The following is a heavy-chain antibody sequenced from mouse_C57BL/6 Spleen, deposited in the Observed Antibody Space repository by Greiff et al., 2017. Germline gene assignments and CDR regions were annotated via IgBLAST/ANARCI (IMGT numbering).Heavy chain of an antibody. CDR1: GFSLTSYG. Sequence: VQGVESGPGLVAPSQSLSITCTVSGFSLTSYGVHWVRQPPGKGLEWLVVIWSDGSTTYNSALKSRLSISKDNSKSQVFLKMNSLQTDDTAMYFCARQAYYSHYYAMDYGGQGTSVTVSS. V-gene: IGHV2-6-1*01. CDR2: IWSDGST. J-gene: IGHJ4*01. CDR3: ARQAYYSHYYAMDY. D-gene: IGHD2-12*01.